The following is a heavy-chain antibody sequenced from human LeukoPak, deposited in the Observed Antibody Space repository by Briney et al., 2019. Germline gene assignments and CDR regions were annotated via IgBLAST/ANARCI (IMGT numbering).Heavy chain of an antibody. CDR3: ARPAEAYDRSAYQYYDY. Sequence: GESLKISCKGSGYSFTRYWIGWGRQMPGKGVEWMGIIYPADSDTRYSPSCQGQVTISADKCINTAYPQWSSLQASDTAMYYCARPAEAYDRSAYQYYDYWGQGTLVTVSS. CDR2: IYPADSDT. J-gene: IGHJ4*02. D-gene: IGHD3-22*01. CDR1: GYSFTRYW. V-gene: IGHV5-51*01.